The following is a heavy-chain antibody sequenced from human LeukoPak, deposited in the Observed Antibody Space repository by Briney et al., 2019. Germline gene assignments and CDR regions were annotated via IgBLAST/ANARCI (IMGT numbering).Heavy chain of an antibody. Sequence: PSETLSLTCTVSGGSISSSSYYWGWIRQPPGKGLEWIGSIYYSGNTYYNPSLKSRVTISVDTSKNQFSLKLSSVTAADTAVYYCARVRPHCSSTSCYRSYYYYYYMDVWGKGTTVTVSS. D-gene: IGHD2-2*02. CDR2: IYYSGNT. CDR1: GGSISSSSYY. J-gene: IGHJ6*03. V-gene: IGHV4-39*07. CDR3: ARVRPHCSSTSCYRSYYYYYYMDV.